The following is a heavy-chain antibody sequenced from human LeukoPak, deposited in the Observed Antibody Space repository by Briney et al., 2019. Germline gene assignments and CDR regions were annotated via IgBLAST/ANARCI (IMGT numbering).Heavy chain of an antibody. Sequence: ASVKVSCKASGGTFSSYAISWVRQAPGQGLEWMGRIIPILGIANYAQKFQGRVTITADKSTSTAYMELSSLRSEGTAVYYCARSPTTVVIPFDYWGQGTLVTVSS. CDR1: GGTFSSYA. D-gene: IGHD4-23*01. V-gene: IGHV1-69*04. CDR2: IIPILGIA. CDR3: ARSPTTVVIPFDY. J-gene: IGHJ4*02.